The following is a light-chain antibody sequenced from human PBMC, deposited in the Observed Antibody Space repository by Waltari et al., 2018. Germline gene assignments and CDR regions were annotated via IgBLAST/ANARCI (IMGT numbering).Light chain of an antibody. CDR2: EAV. CDR1: SADLASYNL. CDR3: CSYTGSSTSYG. J-gene: IGLJ1*01. Sequence: QSALTQPASVSGSPGQSITISCTGASADLASYNLVSWYQHHPAKAPKLMIYEAVKRPSGVSNRFSGAKSGTTASLIISGLQADDEADYYGCSYTGSSTSYGCGSGTKVTVL. V-gene: IGLV2-23*01.